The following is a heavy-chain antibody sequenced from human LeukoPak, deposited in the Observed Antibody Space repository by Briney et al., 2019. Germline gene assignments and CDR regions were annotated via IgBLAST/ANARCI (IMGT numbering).Heavy chain of an antibody. CDR1: GLTFSGYY. CDR3: AREPSGSGGYDY. V-gene: IGHV1-2*02. Sequence: SAKASCKASGLTFSGYYMHWVRQAPGQGLEWMAWISPNSGGTNYVKKCQGRVTVTRDTSISTDYMEISGLTSDDTAVYYCAREPSGSGGYDYWGQGTLVTVSS. CDR2: ISPNSGGT. J-gene: IGHJ4*02. D-gene: IGHD3-10*01.